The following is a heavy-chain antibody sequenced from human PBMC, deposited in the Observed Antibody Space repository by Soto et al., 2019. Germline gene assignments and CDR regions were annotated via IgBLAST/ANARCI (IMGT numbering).Heavy chain of an antibody. J-gene: IGHJ4*02. CDR2: LWYDGSRT. CDR3: ARGRPAAVSTLPFLDS. Sequence: QVQLVESGGGVVQPGRSLRLSCAASGFSFSTYGMHWVRQAPGKGLEWVTVLWYDGSRTYYADSVKGRFTISRDTSQNMLYLQMNSLRDEDTAVYYCARGRPAAVSTLPFLDSWGQGTLVTVSS. CDR1: GFSFSTYG. V-gene: IGHV3-33*01. D-gene: IGHD3-16*01.